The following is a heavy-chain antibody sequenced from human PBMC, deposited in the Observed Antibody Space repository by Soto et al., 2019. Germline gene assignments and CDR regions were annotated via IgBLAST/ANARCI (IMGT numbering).Heavy chain of an antibody. CDR2: IYSSGGT. Sequence: PSETLSLTCTVSGASISNYHWSWIRQPAGKGLEWIGRIYSSGGTSYNPSFKSRLTISVDTSKRQFSLKLSSVTAADTAVYYCAREYSYGDTFDYWGQGTLVTVSS. J-gene: IGHJ4*02. CDR3: AREYSYGDTFDY. CDR1: GASISNYH. D-gene: IGHD5-18*01. V-gene: IGHV4-4*07.